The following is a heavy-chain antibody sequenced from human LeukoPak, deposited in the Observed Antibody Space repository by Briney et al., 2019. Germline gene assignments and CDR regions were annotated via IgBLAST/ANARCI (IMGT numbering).Heavy chain of an antibody. V-gene: IGHV3-30*03. CDR2: ISYDGSNK. CDR3: ARINLAAASDS. D-gene: IGHD6-13*01. CDR1: GFTFSSYG. Sequence: PGRSLRLSCAASGFTFSSYGMHWVRQAPGKGLEWVAVISYDGSNKYYADSVKGRFTISRDNSKNTLYLQMSSLRAEDTAVYYCARINLAAASDSWGQGTLVTVSS. J-gene: IGHJ4*02.